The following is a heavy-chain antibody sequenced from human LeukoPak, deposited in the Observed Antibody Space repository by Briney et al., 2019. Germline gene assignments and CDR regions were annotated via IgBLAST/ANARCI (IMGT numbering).Heavy chain of an antibody. CDR1: GYTFTGYY. CDR2: INPNSGGT. Sequence: ASVKVSCKASGYTFTGYYMHWVRQAPGQGLEWMGWINPNSGGTNHAQKFQGRVTMTRDTSISTAYMELSRLRSDDTAVYYCARRYCISTGCSAFDYWGPRTPVTVSS. CDR3: ARRYCISTGCSAFDY. V-gene: IGHV1-2*02. J-gene: IGHJ4*02. D-gene: IGHD2-2*01.